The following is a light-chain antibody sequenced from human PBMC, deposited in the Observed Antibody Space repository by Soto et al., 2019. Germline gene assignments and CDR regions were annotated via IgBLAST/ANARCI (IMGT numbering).Light chain of an antibody. CDR3: QQYESFSAT. Sequence: DIQMTQSPSSLSASVGDRVTITCQASQDISNYLNWYQQKPGKAPKLLIYDASNLETGVPSRFSGSGSGTDFTFTISSLQPEDIATYYCQQYESFSATFGPGTKV. V-gene: IGKV1-33*01. CDR1: QDISNY. J-gene: IGKJ1*01. CDR2: DAS.